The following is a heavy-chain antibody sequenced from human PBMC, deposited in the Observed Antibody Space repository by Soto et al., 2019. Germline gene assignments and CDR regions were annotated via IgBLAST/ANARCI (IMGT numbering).Heavy chain of an antibody. Sequence: PSETLSLTCTVSGGSISSGDYYWSWIRQPPGKGLEWIGYIYYSGSTYYNPSLKSRVTISVDTSKNQFSLKLSSVTAADTAVYYCARVDWNYYGMDVWGQGTTVTAP. D-gene: IGHD1-1*01. J-gene: IGHJ6*02. V-gene: IGHV4-30-4*01. CDR2: IYYSGST. CDR3: ARVDWNYYGMDV. CDR1: GGSISSGDYY.